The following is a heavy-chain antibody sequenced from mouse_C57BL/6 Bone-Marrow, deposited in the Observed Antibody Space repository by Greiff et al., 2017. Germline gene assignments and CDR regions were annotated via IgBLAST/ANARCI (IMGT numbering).Heavy chain of an antibody. V-gene: IGHV5-17*01. CDR1: GFTFSDYG. J-gene: IGHJ3*01. CDR3: ARRTTVVATPFAY. CDR2: ISSGSSTI. Sequence: EVQLVESGGGLVKPGGSLKLSCAASGFTFSDYGMHWVRQAPEKGLEWVAYISSGSSTIYYADTVKGRFTISRDNAKNTLFLQMTSLRSEDTAMYYCARRTTVVATPFAYWGQGTLVTVSA. D-gene: IGHD1-1*01.